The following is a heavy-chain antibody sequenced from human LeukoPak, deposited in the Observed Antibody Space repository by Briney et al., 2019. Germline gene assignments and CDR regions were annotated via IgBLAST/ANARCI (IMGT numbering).Heavy chain of an antibody. D-gene: IGHD5-12*01. Sequence: SQTLSLTCTVSNGSLSSGDCYWSWIRQPPGKGLEWIGYIYYSGSTYYNPSLKSRVTISVDTSKNQFSLKLSSVTAADTAVYYCARERYSGYADWGQGTLVTVSS. J-gene: IGHJ4*02. CDR3: ARERYSGYAD. CDR2: IYYSGST. CDR1: NGSLSSGDCY. V-gene: IGHV4-30-4*01.